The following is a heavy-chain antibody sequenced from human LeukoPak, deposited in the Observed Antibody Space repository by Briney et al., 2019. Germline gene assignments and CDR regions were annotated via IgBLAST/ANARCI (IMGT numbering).Heavy chain of an antibody. CDR2: INHSGST. Sequence: SWIRQPPGKGLEWIGEINHSGSTNYNPSLKSRVTISVDTSKNQFSLKLSSVTAADTAVYYCARGSSPNYYDSSGYYRILWYFDLWGRGTLVTVSS. V-gene: IGHV4-34*01. CDR3: ARGSSPNYYDSSGYYRILWYFDL. J-gene: IGHJ2*01. D-gene: IGHD3-22*01.